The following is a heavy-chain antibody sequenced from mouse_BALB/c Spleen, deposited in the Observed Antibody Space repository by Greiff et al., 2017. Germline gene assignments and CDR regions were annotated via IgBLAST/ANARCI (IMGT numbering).Heavy chain of an antibody. CDR2: ISTYYGDA. CDR1: GYTFTDYA. V-gene: IGHV1S137*01. CDR3: ARGLESYEARDY. D-gene: IGHD2-14*01. J-gene: IGHJ4*01. Sequence: VQLQQSGAELVRPGVSVKISCKGSGYTFTDYAMHWVKQSHAKSLEWIGVISTYYGDASYNQKFKGKATMTVDKSSRTAYMELDRLTSEDYAIYYCARGLESYEARDYWGQGTSVTVSS.